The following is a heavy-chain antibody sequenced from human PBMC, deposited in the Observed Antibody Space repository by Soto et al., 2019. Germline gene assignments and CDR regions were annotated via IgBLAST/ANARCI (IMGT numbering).Heavy chain of an antibody. V-gene: IGHV4-30-2*01. CDR3: ASVPDD. CDR2: IYHSGST. CDR1: GGSISSGGYS. J-gene: IGHJ4*02. Sequence: SETLSLTCAVSGGSISSGGYSWSWIRQPPGKGLEWIAYIYHSGSTYYNPSLKSRVTISVDRSKNQFSLKLSSVTAADTAVYYCASVPDDWGQGTLVTVSS.